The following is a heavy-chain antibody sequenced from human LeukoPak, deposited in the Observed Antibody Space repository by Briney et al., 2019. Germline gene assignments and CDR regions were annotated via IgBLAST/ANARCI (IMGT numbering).Heavy chain of an antibody. CDR2: MQSTGNS. J-gene: IGHJ4*02. CDR1: GDPISTHH. CDR3: ARDKRHSYGRYFAH. Sequence: SETLSLTCSVFGDPISTHHWNWIRKPPGKGLEWIAYMQSTGNSQYNPSLKSRVAMSVDTSKNQVVLNLSSVTAADTAVYYCARDKRHSYGRYFAHWGQGMLVTVSS. D-gene: IGHD5-18*01. V-gene: IGHV4-59*11.